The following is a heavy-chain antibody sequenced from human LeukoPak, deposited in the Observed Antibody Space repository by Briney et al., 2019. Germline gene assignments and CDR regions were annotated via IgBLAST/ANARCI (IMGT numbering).Heavy chain of an antibody. CDR1: GGTFSSYA. D-gene: IGHD5-18*01. J-gene: IGHJ4*02. CDR3: AKEVDTAMVTGFDY. Sequence: SVKVSCKASGGTFSSYAISWVRQAPGEGLELMGRIIPIFGTANYAKKFQGRVTITADKSTSTAYMELSSLRSEDTAVYYCAKEVDTAMVTGFDYWGQGTLVTVSS. CDR2: IIPIFGTA. V-gene: IGHV1-69*06.